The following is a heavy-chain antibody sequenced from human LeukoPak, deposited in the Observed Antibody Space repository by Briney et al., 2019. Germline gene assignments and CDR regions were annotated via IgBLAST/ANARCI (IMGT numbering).Heavy chain of an antibody. Sequence: ASVKVSCKASGYTFTGYYMHWVRQAPGQGLEWMGWINPNSGGTNYAQKFQGRVTMTRDTSISTAYMELSRLRSDDTAVYHCARAFALGGAMVTSYWFDPWGQGTLVTVSS. CDR3: ARAFALGGAMVTSYWFDP. V-gene: IGHV1-2*02. CDR1: GYTFTGYY. J-gene: IGHJ5*02. CDR2: INPNSGGT. D-gene: IGHD5-18*01.